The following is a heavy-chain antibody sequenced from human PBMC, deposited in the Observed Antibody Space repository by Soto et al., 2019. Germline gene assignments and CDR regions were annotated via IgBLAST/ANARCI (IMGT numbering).Heavy chain of an antibody. CDR2: IFPVFGTA. CDR3: ARAPQWSPTWYSYGLDV. CDR1: GGTVSNVA. V-gene: IGHV1-69*12. Sequence: QVQLVQSGAEMKKPGSLVKVSCKASGGTVSNVAIAWVRQAPGQGLEWMGGIFPVFGTATYAQKFRGRVIIVADESTNTTYMELNSLTSEDTALYYCARAPQWSPTWYSYGLDVWGQGTSVIVSS. J-gene: IGHJ6*02. D-gene: IGHD2-15*01.